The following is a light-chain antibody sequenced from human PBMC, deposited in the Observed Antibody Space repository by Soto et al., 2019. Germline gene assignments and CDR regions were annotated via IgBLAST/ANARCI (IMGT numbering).Light chain of an antibody. CDR2: GAS. J-gene: IGKJ1*01. CDR3: QQYNNWPPNT. Sequence: EIVMTQSPATLSVSPGEKATLSCRASQSVSSNLAWYQQKPGQAPRLLIYGASTRATGIPARFSGRGSGTEFTLTISSLQSEDFVVYYCQQYNNWPPNTFGQGTKVEIK. CDR1: QSVSSN. V-gene: IGKV3-15*01.